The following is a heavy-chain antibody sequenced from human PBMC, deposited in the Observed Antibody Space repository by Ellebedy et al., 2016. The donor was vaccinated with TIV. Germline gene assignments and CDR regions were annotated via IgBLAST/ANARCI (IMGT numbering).Heavy chain of an antibody. J-gene: IGHJ4*02. CDR1: GFTFSSYW. CDR3: AKAVGYYTTLFDY. D-gene: IGHD3-3*01. V-gene: IGHV3-23*01. CDR2: LSGSGGST. Sequence: PGGSLRLSCAASGFTFSSYWMSWVRQAPGKGLEWVSSLSGSGGSTYYADSVKGRFTISRDNSKNTLYLQMNSLRAEDTAVYYCAKAVGYYTTLFDYWGQGTLVTVSS.